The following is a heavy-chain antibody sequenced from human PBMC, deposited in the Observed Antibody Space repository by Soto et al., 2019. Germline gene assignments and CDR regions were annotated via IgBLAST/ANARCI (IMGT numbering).Heavy chain of an antibody. CDR3: ARHGSYHDSSGPFDY. CDR2: IDPSDSYT. Sequence: GESLKISCKGSGYSFTSYWISWVRQMPGKGLEWMGRIDPSDSYTNYSPSFQGHVTISADKSISTAYLQWSSLKASDTAMYYCARHGSYHDSSGPFDYWGQGTPVTFSS. CDR1: GYSFTSYW. J-gene: IGHJ4*02. D-gene: IGHD3-22*01. V-gene: IGHV5-10-1*01.